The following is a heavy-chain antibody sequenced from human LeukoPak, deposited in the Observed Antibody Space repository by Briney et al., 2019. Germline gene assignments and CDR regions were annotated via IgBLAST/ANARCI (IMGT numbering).Heavy chain of an antibody. J-gene: IGHJ4*02. D-gene: IGHD3-22*01. CDR1: GFTFSSYW. Sequence: PGGSLRLSCAASGFTFSSYWMHWVRHAQGKGLVWVSRTHSDGSSTIYAASVRGRFTISRDDAKSTLYLQMNSLRAEDTAVYYCARSGWPYYFDYWGQGTLVTVSS. CDR3: ARSGWPYYFDY. CDR2: THSDGSST. V-gene: IGHV3-74*01.